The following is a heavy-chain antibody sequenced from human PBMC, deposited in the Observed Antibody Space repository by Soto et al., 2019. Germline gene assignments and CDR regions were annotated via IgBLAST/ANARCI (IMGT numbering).Heavy chain of an antibody. Sequence: VGSLRVSCAASGFTFSKYWMHWVRQVPGEGLVWVSRIKNDGSGAIYADSVKGRFNITRDNAQNILYLQMNSLRAEDTAVYYCARDPPLTTVVVPTYYGMDVWGQGTTVTVSS. J-gene: IGHJ6*02. D-gene: IGHD4-17*01. CDR1: GFTFSKYW. V-gene: IGHV3-74*01. CDR3: ARDPPLTTVVVPTYYGMDV. CDR2: IKNDGSGA.